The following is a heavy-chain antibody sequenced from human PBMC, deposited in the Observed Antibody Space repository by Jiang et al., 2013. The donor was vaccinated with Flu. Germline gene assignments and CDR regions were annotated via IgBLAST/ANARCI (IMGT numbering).Heavy chain of an antibody. J-gene: IGHJ4*02. CDR3: ARARNDYGDSRAGIDN. Sequence: PGLVKPSETLSLTCSVSGAYISNYCWNWIRQPPGKGLEWIGYISHSGSSNYNPSLESRVNISVDTSKNQFSLKLGSVTAADTAVYYCARARNDYGDSRAGIDNWGQGTLVTVSS. CDR1: GAYISNYC. CDR2: ISHSGSS. D-gene: IGHD4-17*01. V-gene: IGHV4-59*01.